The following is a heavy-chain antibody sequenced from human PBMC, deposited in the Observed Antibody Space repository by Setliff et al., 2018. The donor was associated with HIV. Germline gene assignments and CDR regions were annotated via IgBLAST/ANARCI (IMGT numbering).Heavy chain of an antibody. J-gene: IGHJ6*03. CDR2: IKQDGSEK. CDR3: ARDAPGGGGNSGYYMDV. CDR1: GFTFSDCS. D-gene: IGHD2-21*02. Sequence: PGGSLRLSCAASGFTFSDCSMNWVRQAPGKGLEWVANIKQDGSEKYYVDSVKGRFTISRDNSKNTLYLQMNSLRAEDTAVYYCARDAPGGGGNSGYYMDVWGKGTTVTVSS. V-gene: IGHV3-7*03.